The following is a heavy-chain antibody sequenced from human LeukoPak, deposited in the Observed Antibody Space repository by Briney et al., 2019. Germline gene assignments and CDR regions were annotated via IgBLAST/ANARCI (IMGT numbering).Heavy chain of an antibody. CDR1: GVTLREFA. D-gene: IGHD1-1*01. CDR3: SREWGNGNDLRPDS. V-gene: IGHV3-49*03. CDR2: IRSSIYGGTP. Sequence: PGGSLRLSCTSSGVTLREFAVSWFREAPGRGVVWIGFIRSSIYGGTPKAAASVKGRFIFSRDDSKGVAYLRMNSLKTDDTAVYYCSREWGNGNDLRPDSWGQGTLVTVSS. J-gene: IGHJ4*02.